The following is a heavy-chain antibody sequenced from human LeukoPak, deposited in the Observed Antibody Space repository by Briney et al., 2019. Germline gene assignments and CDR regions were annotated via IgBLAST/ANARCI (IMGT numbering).Heavy chain of an antibody. CDR3: AKGAAAGPYYFDY. D-gene: IGHD6-13*01. CDR1: GFTFSSYG. J-gene: IGHJ4*02. CDR2: IWYDGSNK. Sequence: GGSPRLSCAASGFTFSSYGMHWVRQAPGKGLEWVAVIWYDGSNKYYADSVKGRFTISRDNPKNTLYLQMNSLRAEDTAVYYCAKGAAAGPYYFDYWGQGTLVTVSS. V-gene: IGHV3-33*06.